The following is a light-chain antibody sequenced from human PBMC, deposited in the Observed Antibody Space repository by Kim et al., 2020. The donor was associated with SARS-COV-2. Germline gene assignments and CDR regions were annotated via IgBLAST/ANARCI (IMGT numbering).Light chain of an antibody. CDR2: GAS. Sequence: EIVLTQSPGTLSLSPGERATLSCRASQGVSSRYLAWYQQKPGQAPRLLIYGASSRATGIPDRFSGSGSGTDFTLTISRLEPEDFAVYYCQQYGSSPNTFGQGTRLEIK. CDR1: QGVSSRY. V-gene: IGKV3-20*01. J-gene: IGKJ5*01. CDR3: QQYGSSPNT.